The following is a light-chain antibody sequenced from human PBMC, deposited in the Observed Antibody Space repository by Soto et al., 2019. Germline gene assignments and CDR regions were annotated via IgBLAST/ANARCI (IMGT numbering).Light chain of an antibody. CDR3: ASYRTINTYV. Sequence: QSVLTQPASVSGSPGQSITVSCTGTSDDIGRYNHVSWHQQHPGKAPKLMISEVTNRPSGISNRFSGSKSGNTASLTISRLQAEDEADYYCASYRTINTYVFGTGTKVTVL. V-gene: IGLV2-14*01. CDR1: SDDIGRYNH. J-gene: IGLJ1*01. CDR2: EVT.